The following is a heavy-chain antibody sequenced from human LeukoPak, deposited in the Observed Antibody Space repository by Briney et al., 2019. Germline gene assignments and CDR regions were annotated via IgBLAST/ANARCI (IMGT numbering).Heavy chain of an antibody. CDR1: GFTFSSYG. D-gene: IGHD3-9*01. CDR2: ISYDGSNK. CDR3: AKDVPYDILTGSLDY. V-gene: IGHV3-30*18. J-gene: IGHJ4*02. Sequence: GGSLRLSCAASGFTFSSYGMHWVRQAPGKGLEWVAVISYDGSNKYYADSVKGRFTISRDNSKNTLYLQMNSLRAEDTAVYYCAKDVPYDILTGSLDYWGQGTLVTVS.